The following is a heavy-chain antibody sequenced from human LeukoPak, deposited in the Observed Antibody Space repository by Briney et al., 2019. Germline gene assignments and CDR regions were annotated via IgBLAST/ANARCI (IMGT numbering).Heavy chain of an antibody. V-gene: IGHV3-30*04. CDR1: GFTFSSYA. Sequence: GGSLRLSCAASGFTFSSYALHWVRQAPGKGLEWVAVISYDGSNKYYADSVKGRFTISRDNAKNSLYLQMNSLRAEDTAVYYCAGGGLTSLYSYGSGSPGDYYYMDVWGKGTTVTISS. CDR3: AGGGLTSLYSYGSGSPGDYYYMDV. CDR2: ISYDGSNK. J-gene: IGHJ6*03. D-gene: IGHD3-10*01.